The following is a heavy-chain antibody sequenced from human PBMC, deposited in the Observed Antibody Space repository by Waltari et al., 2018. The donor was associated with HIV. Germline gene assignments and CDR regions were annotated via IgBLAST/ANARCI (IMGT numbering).Heavy chain of an antibody. CDR3: ARDGSDFWSVYYGMDF. CDR2: KKAEGSAK. V-gene: IGHV3-7*01. J-gene: IGHJ6*02. Sequence: EVELEEFGGGLVQPGESLKISCKAFGFTFSDYWMSWVRRAPGEGREGVAKKKAEGSAKNYLGSGKARFTISRDNTKNFLFLQMDRLRADDTATYYCARDGSDFWSVYYGMDFWGQGTTVTVSS. CDR1: GFTFSDYW. D-gene: IGHD3-3*01.